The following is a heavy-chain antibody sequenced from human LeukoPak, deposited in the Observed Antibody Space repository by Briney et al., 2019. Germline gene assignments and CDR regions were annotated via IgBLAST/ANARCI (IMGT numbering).Heavy chain of an antibody. CDR1: GWSFSGYY. D-gene: IGHD6-13*01. CDR2: INHSGST. J-gene: IGHJ4*02. CDR3: ARMRDGSSWME. V-gene: IGHV4-34*01. Sequence: PSETLSLTCAVYGWSFSGYYWSWIRQPPGKGLEWIGEINHSGSTNYNPSVKSRVTISVDTSKNQFSLKLSSVTAADTAVYYCARMRDGSSWMEWGQGTLVTVSS.